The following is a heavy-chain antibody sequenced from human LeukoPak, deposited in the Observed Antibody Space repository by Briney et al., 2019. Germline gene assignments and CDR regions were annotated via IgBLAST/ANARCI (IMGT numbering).Heavy chain of an antibody. CDR3: ARISGTYYYLFDF. CDR1: GYTFTSYD. CDR2: MNPNSGNT. V-gene: IGHV1-8*01. D-gene: IGHD3-22*01. J-gene: IGHJ4*02. Sequence: ASVKVSCKASGYTFTSYDINWVRQATGQGLEWMGWMNPNSGNTGYAQKFQGRVTMTRNTSISTAYMELRSLRSDDTAVYYCARISGTYYYLFDFWGQGTLVTVSS.